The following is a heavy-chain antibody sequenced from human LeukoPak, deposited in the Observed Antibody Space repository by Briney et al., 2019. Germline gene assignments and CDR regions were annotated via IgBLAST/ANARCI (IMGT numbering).Heavy chain of an antibody. CDR2: INPNSGGT. J-gene: IGHJ3*02. D-gene: IGHD1-26*01. CDR3: ATLPIVGATNYAFDM. V-gene: IGHV1-2*02. CDR1: GYTSTGYY. Sequence: ASVKVSCKASGYTSTGYYMHWVRQAPGQGHEWMGWINPNSGGTKYAQKFQGRVTMTRDTSISTAYMELSRLRSDDTAVYYCATLPIVGATNYAFDMWGQGTMVTVSS.